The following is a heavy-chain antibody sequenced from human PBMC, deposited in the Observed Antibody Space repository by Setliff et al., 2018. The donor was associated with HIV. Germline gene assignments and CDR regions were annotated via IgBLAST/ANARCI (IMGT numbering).Heavy chain of an antibody. CDR3: ATLKMATIYRDFDY. J-gene: IGHJ4*02. D-gene: IGHD5-12*01. CDR1: GGSFSGYY. CDR2: INHRGST. V-gene: IGHV4-34*01. Sequence: KSSETLSLTCAVYGGSFSGYYWSWIRQPPGKGPEWIGEINHRGSTNCNPSLKSRVSISVDTSKNQFSLKLSSVTAADTAVYYCATLKMATIYRDFDYWGQGTLVTVSS.